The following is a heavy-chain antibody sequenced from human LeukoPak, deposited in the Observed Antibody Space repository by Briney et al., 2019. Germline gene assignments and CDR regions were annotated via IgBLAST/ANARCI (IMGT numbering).Heavy chain of an antibody. J-gene: IGHJ4*02. D-gene: IGHD4-23*01. CDR1: GYTFSIYG. CDR3: ARQGYSGHSQGAADY. Sequence: GASVKVSCTASGYTFSIYGFSWVRQAPGQGLGWMGWISAYNGNTNYAQKFQGRVTMTTDTSTSTAHMELRSLRSDDTAVYYCARQGYSGHSQGAADYWGQGTLVTVSS. V-gene: IGHV1-18*01. CDR2: ISAYNGNT.